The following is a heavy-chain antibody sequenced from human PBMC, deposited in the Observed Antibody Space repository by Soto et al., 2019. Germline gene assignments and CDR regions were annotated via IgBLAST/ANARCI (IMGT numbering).Heavy chain of an antibody. J-gene: IGHJ5*02. CDR1: GYTFTSYG. Sequence: VASVKVSCKASGYTFTSYGISWVRQAPGQGLERMGWISAYNGNTNYAQKLQGRVTMTTDTSTSTAYMELRSLRSDDTAVYYCAIAAAGAKNWSDPLRQGTLITVS. CDR3: AIAAAGAKNWSDP. V-gene: IGHV1-18*01. CDR2: ISAYNGNT. D-gene: IGHD6-13*01.